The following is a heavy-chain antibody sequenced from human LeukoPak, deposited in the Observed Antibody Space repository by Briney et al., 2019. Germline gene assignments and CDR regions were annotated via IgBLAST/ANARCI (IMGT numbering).Heavy chain of an antibody. CDR3: AKYYYDSSGSRHFDY. V-gene: IGHV3-66*01. Sequence: GGSLRLSCAVFGFTVSDNYMSWVRQAPGKGLERVSVIYSGGRSHYADSVKGRFTISRDNSKNTLYLQMEGLRAEDTAVYYCAKYYYDSSGSRHFDYWGQGTLVTVSS. CDR1: GFTVSDNY. J-gene: IGHJ4*02. D-gene: IGHD3-22*01. CDR2: IYSGGRS.